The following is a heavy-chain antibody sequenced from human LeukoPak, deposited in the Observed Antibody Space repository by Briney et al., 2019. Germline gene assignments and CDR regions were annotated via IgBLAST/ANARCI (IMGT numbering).Heavy chain of an antibody. J-gene: IGHJ4*02. Sequence: ASVKVSCKASGYTFTAYYMHWVRQAPGQGLEWMGWFNPNSGGTKYAQKFQGRVTMTRDMSISTAYMELSRLRSDDTAVYYCAREGHSPDELGYWGQGTLVTVSS. CDR3: AREGHSPDELGY. CDR1: GYTFTAYY. D-gene: IGHD1-26*01. V-gene: IGHV1-2*02. CDR2: FNPNSGGT.